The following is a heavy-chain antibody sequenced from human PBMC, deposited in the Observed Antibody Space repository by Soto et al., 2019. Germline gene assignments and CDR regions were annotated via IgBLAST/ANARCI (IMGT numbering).Heavy chain of an antibody. CDR1: GFTFSSYG. V-gene: IGHV3-33*01. Sequence: GGSLRLSCAASGFTFSSYGMHWVRQAPGKGLEWVAVIWYDGSNKYYADSVKGRFTISRDNSKNTLYLQMNSLRAEDTAVYYCARGAVVVAATPTSIDYWGQGTLVTVSS. CDR2: IWYDGSNK. CDR3: ARGAVVVAATPTSIDY. D-gene: IGHD2-15*01. J-gene: IGHJ4*02.